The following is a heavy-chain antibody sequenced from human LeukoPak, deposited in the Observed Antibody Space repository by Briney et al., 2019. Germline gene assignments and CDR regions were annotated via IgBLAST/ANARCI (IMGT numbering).Heavy chain of an antibody. D-gene: IGHD3-16*01. J-gene: IGHJ4*02. CDR3: ARASWVSSADAVR. CDR1: GLSFSSFA. CDR2: MKGTGET. Sequence: PGGSLTLSCAASGLSFSSFAMSWVRQAPARGLEWLSSMKGTGETFYADSVRGRFTLSRDDSRNTVYRQLNNLRVEDTAVYYCARASWVSSADAVRWGQGTVVTVSS. V-gene: IGHV3-23*01.